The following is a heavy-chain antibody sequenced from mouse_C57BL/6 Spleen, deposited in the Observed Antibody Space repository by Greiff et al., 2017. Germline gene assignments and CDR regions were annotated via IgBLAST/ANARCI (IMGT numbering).Heavy chain of an antibody. CDR2: INPSSGYT. CDR3: APTGTGDYFDY. V-gene: IGHV1-4*01. Sequence: VQRVESGAELARPGASVKMSCKASGYTFTSYTMHWVKQRPGQGLEWIGYINPSSGYTKYNQKFKDKATLTADKSSSTAYMQLSSLTSEDSAVYYCAPTGTGDYFDYWGQGTTLTVSS. D-gene: IGHD4-1*02. CDR1: GYTFTSYT. J-gene: IGHJ2*01.